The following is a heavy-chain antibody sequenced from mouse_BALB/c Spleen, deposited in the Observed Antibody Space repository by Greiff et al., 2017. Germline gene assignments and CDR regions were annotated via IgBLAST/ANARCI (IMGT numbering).Heavy chain of an antibody. CDR1: GYTFTSYW. Sequence: VQLQQPGAELVKPGASVKLSCKASGYTFTSYWMHWVKQRPGQGLEWIGEIDPSDSYTNYNQKFKGKATLTVDKSSSTAYMQLSSLTSEDSAVYYCARSGSTMTTNWYFDVWGAGTTVTVSS. CDR2: IDPSDSYT. D-gene: IGHD2-4*01. V-gene: IGHV1-69*02. J-gene: IGHJ1*01. CDR3: ARSGSTMTTNWYFDV.